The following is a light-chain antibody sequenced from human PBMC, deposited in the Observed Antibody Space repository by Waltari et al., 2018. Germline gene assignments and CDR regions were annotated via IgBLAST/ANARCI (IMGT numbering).Light chain of an antibody. V-gene: IGKV1-17*01. Sequence: DIQMTQSPSSLPASVGDRVTFTCRASQDIRNDLGWYQQKPGKPPKRLIYGASTLQSGVPSRFSGTGSGTEFTLTISSLQPEDFATYYCLQHHTYPWTFGQGTKVEIK. CDR2: GAS. CDR1: QDIRND. J-gene: IGKJ1*01. CDR3: LQHHTYPWT.